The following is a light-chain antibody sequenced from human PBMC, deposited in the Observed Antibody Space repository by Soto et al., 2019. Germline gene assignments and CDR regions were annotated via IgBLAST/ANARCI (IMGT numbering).Light chain of an antibody. CDR3: NSYRSKNNCV. CDR1: SSDVGGYNY. Sequence: QSALTQPASVSGSPGQSITISCTGTSSDVGGYNYVSWYQQHPGKAPKLIIYEVTNRPSGVSNRFSGSKSGNTASLTISGLQDEDEADYYCNSYRSKNNCVFGGGTKVTVL. V-gene: IGLV2-14*01. J-gene: IGLJ3*02. CDR2: EVT.